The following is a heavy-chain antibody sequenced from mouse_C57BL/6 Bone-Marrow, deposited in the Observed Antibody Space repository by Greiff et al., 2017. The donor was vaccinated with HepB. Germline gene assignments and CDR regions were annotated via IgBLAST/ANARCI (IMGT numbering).Heavy chain of an antibody. Sequence: ESGPELVKPGASVKISCKASGYAFSSSWMNWVKQRPGKGLEWIGRIYPGDGDTNYNGKFKGKATLTADKSSSTAYMQLSSLTSEDSAVYFCARGMIYYGFFDYGGQGTTLTVSA. V-gene: IGHV1-82*01. J-gene: IGHJ2*01. CDR3: ARGMIYYGFFDY. CDR1: GYAFSSSW. CDR2: IYPGDGDT. D-gene: IGHD2-2*01.